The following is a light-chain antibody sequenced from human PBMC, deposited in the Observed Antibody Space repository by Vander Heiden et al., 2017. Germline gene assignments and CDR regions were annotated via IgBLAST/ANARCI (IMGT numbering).Light chain of an antibody. CDR3: QQYRSSVRYT. CDR2: AAS. CDR1: QSISSTY. V-gene: IGKV3-20*01. J-gene: IGKJ2*01. Sequence: IVLTPSPGTLSLSPGERATLSCRASQSISSTYLAWYQQKPGQAPRRLIYAASNRATGIPDRFSGSGSGTDFTLTIRRLEPEDFAEYYCQQYRSSVRYTFGQGTKLEIK.